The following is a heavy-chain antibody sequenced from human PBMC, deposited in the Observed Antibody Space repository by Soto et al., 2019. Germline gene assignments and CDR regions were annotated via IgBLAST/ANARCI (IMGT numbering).Heavy chain of an antibody. CDR3: ARESEDLTSNFDY. J-gene: IGHJ4*02. CDR2: ISSTTNYI. CDR1: GFTFTRYS. Sequence: GGSLRLSCAASGFTFTRYSMNWVRQAPGKGLEWVSSISSTTNYIYYADSMKGRFTVSRDNAKNSVYLEMNSLSAEDTAVYYCARESEDLTSNFDYWGQGTMVTVYS. V-gene: IGHV3-21*01.